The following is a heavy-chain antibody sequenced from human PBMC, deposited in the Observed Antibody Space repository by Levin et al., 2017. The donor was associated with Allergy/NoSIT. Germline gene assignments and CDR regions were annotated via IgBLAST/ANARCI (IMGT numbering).Heavy chain of an antibody. J-gene: IGHJ4*02. CDR3: TRADISDDY. CDR1: GFAFSSFS. V-gene: IGHV3-48*01. CDR2: ITGSSNMI. Sequence: GGSLRLSCAASGFAFSSFSMNWVRQAPGKGLECLSYITGSSNMISYADSVKGRFTVSRDNAKNSLYLQMNSLRAEDTAVYYCTRADISDDYWGQGTLVTVSS. D-gene: IGHD3-9*01.